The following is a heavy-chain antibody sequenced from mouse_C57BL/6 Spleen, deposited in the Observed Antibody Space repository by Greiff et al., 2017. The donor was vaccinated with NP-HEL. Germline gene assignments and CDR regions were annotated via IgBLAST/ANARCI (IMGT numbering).Heavy chain of an antibody. V-gene: IGHV3-6*01. CDR1: GYSITSGYY. D-gene: IGHD1-1*01. CDR3: ARDDYGSSFGYVDV. CDR2: ISYDGSN. Sequence: EVKLMESGPGLVKPSQSLSLTCSVTGYSITSGYYWNWIRQFPGNKLEWMGYISYDGSNNYNPSLKNRISITRDTSKNQFFLKLNSVTTEDTATYYCARDDYGSSFGYVDVWGTGTTVTVSS. J-gene: IGHJ1*03.